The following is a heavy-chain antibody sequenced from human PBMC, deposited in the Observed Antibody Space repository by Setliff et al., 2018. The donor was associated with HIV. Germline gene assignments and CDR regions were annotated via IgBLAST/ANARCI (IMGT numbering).Heavy chain of an antibody. CDR1: GFTFSRYS. CDR3: ARGSYGSFDY. V-gene: IGHV3-23*01. CDR2: INTSGGRT. J-gene: IGHJ4*02. Sequence: GESLKISCAASGFTFSRYSMTWVRQVPGKGLEWISEINTSGGRTYYADSVKGRFTISRDNSQNTLFLQMNGLRAGDTAIYYCARGSYGSFDYWGLGTLVTVSS. D-gene: IGHD3-10*01.